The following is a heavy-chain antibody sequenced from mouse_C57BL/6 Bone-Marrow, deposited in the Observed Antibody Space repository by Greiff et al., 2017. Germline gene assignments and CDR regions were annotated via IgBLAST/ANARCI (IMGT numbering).Heavy chain of an antibody. CDR2: IYPGSGST. CDR1: GYTFTSYW. J-gene: IGHJ2*01. CDR3: AREGDGYSDY. Sequence: QVQLQQSGAELVKPGASVKMSRKASGYTFTSYWITWVKQRPGQGLEWIGDIYPGSGSTNYNEKFKSKATLTVDTSSSTAYMQRSSLTSDDSAVYYCAREGDGYSDYWGQGTTLTVSS. D-gene: IGHD2-3*01. V-gene: IGHV1-55*01.